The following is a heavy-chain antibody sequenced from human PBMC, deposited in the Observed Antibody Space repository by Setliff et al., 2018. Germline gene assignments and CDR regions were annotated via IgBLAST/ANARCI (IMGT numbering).Heavy chain of an antibody. CDR2: IYYSGST. Sequence: LSLTCTVSGDSISNDTYYWGWIRQPPGKGLEWIGSIYYSGSTYYNPSLKSRVTISVDTSKNQFSLKLSSVTAADTAVYYCARRATYYNFWSGYYDYWGQGTLVTVSS. D-gene: IGHD3-3*01. V-gene: IGHV4-39*07. J-gene: IGHJ4*02. CDR1: GDSISNDTYY. CDR3: ARRATYYNFWSGYYDY.